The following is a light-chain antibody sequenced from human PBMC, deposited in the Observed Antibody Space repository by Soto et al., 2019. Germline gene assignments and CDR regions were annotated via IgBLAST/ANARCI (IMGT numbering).Light chain of an antibody. CDR3: QQYGSSSIT. Sequence: TVMTQSPVTRSVSPCDTATLSCRASQRVSSHLAWYQQKPGQPPRLLLYAASTRATGIAGRFSGSGSGTDFTLTLSSLEPEDFAVYYCQQYGSSSITFGQGTRLEIK. V-gene: IGKV3-15*01. J-gene: IGKJ5*01. CDR1: QRVSSH. CDR2: AAS.